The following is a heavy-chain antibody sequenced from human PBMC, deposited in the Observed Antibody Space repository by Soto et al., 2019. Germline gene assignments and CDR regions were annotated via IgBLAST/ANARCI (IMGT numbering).Heavy chain of an antibody. D-gene: IGHD1-26*01. V-gene: IGHV3-49*04. J-gene: IGHJ4*01. Sequence: GGSLRLSCATSGFDFGDYALAWVRQGPGRGLEWVAFIRAKPAGGTAEYAASVKDRFTLSRDGSESIAYLQMNSQKVEDTGMYCCSRIGPGAPTIGFFD. CDR1: GFDFGDYA. CDR3: SRIGPGAPTIGFFD. CDR2: IRAKPAGGTA.